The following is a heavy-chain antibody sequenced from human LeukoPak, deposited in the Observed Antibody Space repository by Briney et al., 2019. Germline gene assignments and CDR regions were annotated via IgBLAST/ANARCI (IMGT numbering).Heavy chain of an antibody. Sequence: GKSLRLSCAASGFTFSSYGMHWVRQAPGKGLEWVAVISYDGSNKYYADSVKGRFTISRDSSKNTLYLQMNSLRAEDTAVYYCAKDGAVVVAAGLDYWGQGTLVTVSS. CDR2: ISYDGSNK. CDR3: AKDGAVVVAAGLDY. D-gene: IGHD2-15*01. CDR1: GFTFSSYG. V-gene: IGHV3-30*18. J-gene: IGHJ4*02.